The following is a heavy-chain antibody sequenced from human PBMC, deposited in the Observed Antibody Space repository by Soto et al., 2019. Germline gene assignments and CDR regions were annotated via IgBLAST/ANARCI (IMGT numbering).Heavy chain of an antibody. Sequence: QVQLVQSGAEVKKPGASVKVSCKASGYIFTSYGIRGVRQAPGQGLAWMGWIRAYNGSTNSAQTLQVRVTMTPDTSTSTAYMELRSLGSDDTAVYFGARDAPAADYWGQGTLVTVYS. CDR2: IRAYNGST. CDR1: GYIFTSYG. J-gene: IGHJ4*02. CDR3: ARDAPAADY. V-gene: IGHV1-18*01.